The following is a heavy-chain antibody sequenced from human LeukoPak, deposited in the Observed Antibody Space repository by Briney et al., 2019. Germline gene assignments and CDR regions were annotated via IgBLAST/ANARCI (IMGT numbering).Heavy chain of an antibody. CDR3: ARETGYSGSHFDY. Sequence: SETLSLTCTVPGGSISSYYWSWIRQPPGKGLEWIGYIYYSGSTNYNPSLKSRVTISVDTSKNQFSLKLSSVTAADTAVYYCARETGYSGSHFDYWGQGTLVTVSS. CDR2: IYYSGST. V-gene: IGHV4-59*01. D-gene: IGHD1-26*01. J-gene: IGHJ4*02. CDR1: GGSISSYY.